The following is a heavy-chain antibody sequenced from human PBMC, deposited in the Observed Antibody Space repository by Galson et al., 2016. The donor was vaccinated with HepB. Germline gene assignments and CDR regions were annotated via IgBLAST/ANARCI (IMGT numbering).Heavy chain of an antibody. CDR3: VRGSEPFYLYAMDV. CDR1: EFNFRTYA. CDR2: ISYDGNNK. V-gene: IGHV3-30-3*01. D-gene: IGHD2-8*01. Sequence: SLRLPCAASEFNFRTYAMHWVRQAPGKGPEWVAVISYDGNNKYYAHSVEGRVTISRDNSKNTLYLQMSSLSGEDTAMYFCVRGSEPFYLYAMDVWGQGTTVAVSS. J-gene: IGHJ6*02.